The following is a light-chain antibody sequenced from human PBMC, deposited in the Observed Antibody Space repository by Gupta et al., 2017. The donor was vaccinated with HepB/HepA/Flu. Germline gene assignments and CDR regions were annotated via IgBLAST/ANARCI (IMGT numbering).Light chain of an antibody. CDR2: LGS. Sequence: IVLTQSPLCLPVTPGEPASISCRSSQSLLHSNGYNYLDWYLQKPGQSPQLLIYLGSNRASGVPDRFSGSGSGTDFTLKISRVEAEDVGIYYCMQALQTSPTFGQGTKVEIK. V-gene: IGKV2-28*01. CDR1: QSLLHSNGYNY. J-gene: IGKJ1*01. CDR3: MQALQTSPT.